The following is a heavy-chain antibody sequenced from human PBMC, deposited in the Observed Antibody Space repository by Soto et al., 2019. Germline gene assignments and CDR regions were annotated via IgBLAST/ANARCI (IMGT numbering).Heavy chain of an antibody. J-gene: IGHJ6*02. CDR2: INHSGST. V-gene: IGHV4-34*01. CDR3: ARGGRYCSSTSCYTSRSHVGMDV. Sequence: QVQLQQWGAGLLKPSETLSLTCAVYGGSFSGYYWSWIRQPPGKGLEWIGEINHSGSTNYNPSLKSRVTISVDTSKNQFSLKLSSVTAADTAVYYCARGGRYCSSTSCYTSRSHVGMDVWGQGNTVTVSS. D-gene: IGHD2-2*02. CDR1: GGSFSGYY.